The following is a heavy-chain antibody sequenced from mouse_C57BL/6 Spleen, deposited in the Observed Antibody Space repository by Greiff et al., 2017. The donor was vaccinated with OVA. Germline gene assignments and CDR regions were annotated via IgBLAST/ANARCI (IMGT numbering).Heavy chain of an antibody. CDR2: IDPSASYT. D-gene: IGHD1-1*01. V-gene: IGHV1-59*01. CDR3: ARADYYGSSPVAY. CDR1: GYTFTSYW. J-gene: IGHJ3*01. Sequence: QVQLQQPGAELVRPGTSVKLSCKASGYTFTSYWMHWVKQRPGQGLEWIGVIDPSASYTNYNQQFKGKATLTVDTSSSTAYMQLSSLTSEDSAVYYGARADYYGSSPVAYWGKGTLVTVSA.